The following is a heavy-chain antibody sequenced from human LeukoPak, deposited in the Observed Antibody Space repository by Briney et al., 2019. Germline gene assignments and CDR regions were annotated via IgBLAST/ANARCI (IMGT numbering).Heavy chain of an antibody. V-gene: IGHV3-48*03. CDR1: GFTFSSYE. J-gene: IGHJ3*02. D-gene: IGHD6-13*01. Sequence: GGSLRLSCAASGFTFSSYEMNWVRQAPGKGLEWVSYISSSGSTIYYADSVKGRFTISRDNAKNSLYLQMNSLRAEDTAVYYCASSYSSSVGAFDIWGQGTMVTVSS. CDR2: ISSSGSTI. CDR3: ASSYSSSVGAFDI.